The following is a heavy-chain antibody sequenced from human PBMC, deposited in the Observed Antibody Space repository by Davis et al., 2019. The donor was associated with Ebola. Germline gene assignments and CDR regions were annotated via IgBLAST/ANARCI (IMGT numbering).Heavy chain of an antibody. J-gene: IGHJ6*03. CDR2: IIPIFGTA. Sequence: SVKVSCKASGGTFSSYAISWVRQAPGQGLEWMGGIIPIFGTANYAQKFQGRVTITADESTSTAYMELSSLRSEDTAVYYCARENGDYVPDIDYYYYYMDVWGKGTTVTVSS. CDR1: GGTFSSYA. V-gene: IGHV1-69*13. CDR3: ARENGDYVPDIDYYYYYMDV. D-gene: IGHD4-17*01.